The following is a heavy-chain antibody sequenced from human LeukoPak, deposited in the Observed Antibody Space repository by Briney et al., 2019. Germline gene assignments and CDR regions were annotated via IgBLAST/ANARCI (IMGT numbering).Heavy chain of an antibody. CDR2: IYYSGST. CDR3: ARGRDILTGYFALYYYGMDV. D-gene: IGHD3-9*01. CDR1: GGSISSGGYY. J-gene: IGHJ6*02. Sequence: SQTLSLTCTVSGGSISSGGYYWSWIRQHPGKGLEWIGYIYYSGSTNYNPSLKSRVTISVDTSKNQFSLKLSSVTAADTAVYYCARGRDILTGYFALYYYGMDVWGQGTTVTVSS. V-gene: IGHV4-31*03.